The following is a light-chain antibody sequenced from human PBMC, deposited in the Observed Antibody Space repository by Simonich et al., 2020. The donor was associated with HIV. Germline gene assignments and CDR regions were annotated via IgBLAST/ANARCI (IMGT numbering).Light chain of an antibody. CDR2: DVS. CDR1: SSDVGGYNY. J-gene: IGLJ2*01. Sequence: QSVLTQPASVSGSPGQSITISCTGTSSDVGGYNYVSWYQQHPGKAPKLMIYDVSNRPSGVSDRFPGSKSGNTASLTISGLQAEDEAEYYCSSYTSSSTRIFGGGTKLTVL. CDR3: SSYTSSSTRI. V-gene: IGLV2-14*01.